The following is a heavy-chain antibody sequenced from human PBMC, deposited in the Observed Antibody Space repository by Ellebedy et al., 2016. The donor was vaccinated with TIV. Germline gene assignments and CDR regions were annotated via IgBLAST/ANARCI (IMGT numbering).Heavy chain of an antibody. J-gene: IGHJ3*01. CDR2: IRSKAYGGTT. CDR3: ARETIMITFGGVITT. CDR1: GFTFSLYS. Sequence: GESLKISCAASGFTFSLYSMNWVRQAPGKGLEWVGFIRSKAYGGTTEYAASVKGRFTISRDDSKNSLFLQMNSLKVEDTAVYFCARETIMITFGGVITTWGQGTMVTVSS. V-gene: IGHV3-49*04. D-gene: IGHD3-16*02.